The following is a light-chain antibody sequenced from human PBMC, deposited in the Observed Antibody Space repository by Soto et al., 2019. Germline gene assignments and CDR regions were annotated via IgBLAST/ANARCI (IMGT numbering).Light chain of an antibody. CDR1: QSVSSSY. V-gene: IGKV3-20*01. Sequence: EIVLTQSPGTLSLSPGERATLSCRASQSVSSSYLAWYQQKPGQAPRLLIYGASSRATGIPDRFSGSGSGTAFALTINRLEPEDFAVYYCQQYGSSPWTFGHGTKVEI. CDR2: GAS. CDR3: QQYGSSPWT. J-gene: IGKJ1*01.